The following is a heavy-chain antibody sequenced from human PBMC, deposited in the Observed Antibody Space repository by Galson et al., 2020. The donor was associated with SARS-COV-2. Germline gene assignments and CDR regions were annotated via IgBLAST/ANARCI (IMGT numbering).Heavy chain of an antibody. Sequence: SETLSLTFTVSGGSISSYYWSWIRQPPGKGLEWIGYIYYSGSTNYNPSLKSRVTISVDTSKNQFSLKLSSVTAADTAVYYCARESYYYDSSGYYHPYYFDYWGQGTLVTVSS. V-gene: IGHV4-59*13. CDR2: IYYSGST. CDR1: GGSISSYY. CDR3: ARESYYYDSSGYYHPYYFDY. D-gene: IGHD3-22*01. J-gene: IGHJ4*02.